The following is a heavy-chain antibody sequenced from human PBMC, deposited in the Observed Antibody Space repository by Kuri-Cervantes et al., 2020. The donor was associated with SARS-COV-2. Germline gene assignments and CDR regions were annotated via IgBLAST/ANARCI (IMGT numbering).Heavy chain of an antibody. V-gene: IGHV4-34*01. D-gene: IGHD3-10*01. CDR1: GGSISSYY. Sequence: SETLSLTCTVSGGSISSYYWIWIRQPPGKGLEWIGEINHSGSTNYNPSLKSRVTISVDTSKNQFSLKLSSVTAADTAVYYCARYLYGSGSYYNSYYFDYWGQGTLVTVSS. J-gene: IGHJ4*02. CDR3: ARYLYGSGSYYNSYYFDY. CDR2: INHSGST.